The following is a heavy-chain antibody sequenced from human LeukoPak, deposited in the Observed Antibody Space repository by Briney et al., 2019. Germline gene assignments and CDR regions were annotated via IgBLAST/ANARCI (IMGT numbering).Heavy chain of an antibody. CDR2: VEYTGST. CDR1: GVSISNYI. D-gene: IGHD7-27*01. V-gene: IGHV4-59*01. Sequence: SETLSLTCTVSGVSISNYIWSWIRQSPGGDLEWIGYVEYTGSTNYNPSLKNRVTISIDRSKNHFSLKLTPVTAADTAVYFCARSLPVSLGWMYYFDQWGQGTRVTVSS. CDR3: ARSLPVSLGWMYYFDQ. J-gene: IGHJ4*02.